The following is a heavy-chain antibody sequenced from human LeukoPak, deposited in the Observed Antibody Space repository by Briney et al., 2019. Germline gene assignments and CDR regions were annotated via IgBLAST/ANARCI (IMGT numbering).Heavy chain of an antibody. CDR1: GGTFSSYA. CDR2: IIPILGIA. D-gene: IGHD2-21*02. V-gene: IGHV1-69*04. J-gene: IGHJ4*02. CDR3: ARDRTSYCGGDCYYYFDY. Sequence: SVTVSCKASGGTFSSYAISWVRQAPGQGLEWMGRIIPILGIANYAQKFQGRVTITADKSTSTAYMELSSLRSEDTAVYYCARDRTSYCGGDCYYYFDYWGQGTLVTVSS.